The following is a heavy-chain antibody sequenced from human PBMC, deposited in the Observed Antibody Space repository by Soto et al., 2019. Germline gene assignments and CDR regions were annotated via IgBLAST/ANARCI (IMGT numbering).Heavy chain of an antibody. CDR1: GYTFTSYG. CDR3: ARSHNYFDA. V-gene: IGHV1-18*04. J-gene: IGHJ4*02. CDR2: ISTYNGDT. Sequence: QVYLVQSGAEVKKPGASVKVSCKASGYTFTSYGFSWVRQAPGQGLEWMGWISTYNGDTNYAQKFQGRVTMTTDTSTNTVYMELRSRRSDDTAVYYCARSHNYFDAWGQGTLVTVSS.